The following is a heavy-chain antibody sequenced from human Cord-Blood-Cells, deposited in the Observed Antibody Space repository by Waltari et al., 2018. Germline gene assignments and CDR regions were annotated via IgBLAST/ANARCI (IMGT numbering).Heavy chain of an antibody. CDR3: ARCGGYYYYYYMDV. J-gene: IGHJ6*03. D-gene: IGHD2-21*01. CDR2: IIPIGGTT. Sequence: QVQLVQSGAEVKKPGSSVKVSCKASGGTFSSYALSWVRQAPGQGLEWMGRIIPIGGTTNDAQKYQGRVTITADETTSAAYMERSSRRSDDAAVYYCARCGGYYYYYYMDVWGKGTTVTVSS. V-gene: IGHV1-69*18. CDR1: GGTFSSYA.